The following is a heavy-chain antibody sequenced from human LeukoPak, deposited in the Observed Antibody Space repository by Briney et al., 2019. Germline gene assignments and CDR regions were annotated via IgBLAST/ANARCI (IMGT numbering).Heavy chain of an antibody. V-gene: IGHV1-69*05. D-gene: IGHD3-22*01. Sequence: ASVKVSCKASGGTFSSYAISWVRQAPGQGLEWMGRIIPIFGTANYAQKFQGRVTIPTDESTSTASMGLSSLRSEDTAVYYCASHQYYYDSSGYPVDYWGQGTLCTVSS. J-gene: IGHJ4*02. CDR1: GGTFSSYA. CDR3: ASHQYYYDSSGYPVDY. CDR2: IIPIFGTA.